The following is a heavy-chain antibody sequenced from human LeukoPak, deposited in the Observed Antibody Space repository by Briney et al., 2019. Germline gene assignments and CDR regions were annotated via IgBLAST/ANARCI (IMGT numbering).Heavy chain of an antibody. J-gene: IGHJ4*02. CDR2: INHSGST. V-gene: IGHV4-34*01. Sequence: SETLSLTCAVYGGSFSGYYWSWIRQPPGKGLEWIGEINHSGSTNYNPSLKSRVTISVDTSKNQFSLKLSSVTAADTAVYYCARAVLRGPPRYWGQGTLVTVSS. CDR1: GGSFSGYY. D-gene: IGHD3-10*01. CDR3: ARAVLRGPPRY.